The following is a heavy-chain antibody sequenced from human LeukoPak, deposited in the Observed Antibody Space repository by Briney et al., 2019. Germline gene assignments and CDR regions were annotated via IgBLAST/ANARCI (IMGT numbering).Heavy chain of an antibody. CDR2: ISAYNGNT. J-gene: IGHJ4*02. Sequence: GASLRVSFKASVYTFTNYGISWMRQAPGQGLEWMGWISAYNGNTNYAQKLQGRGTMTTDTSTSTAYMELRSLRSDDTAVYYCARAEEQWLVSDYWGQGTLVTVSS. CDR3: ARAEEQWLVSDY. CDR1: VYTFTNYG. D-gene: IGHD6-19*01. V-gene: IGHV1-18*01.